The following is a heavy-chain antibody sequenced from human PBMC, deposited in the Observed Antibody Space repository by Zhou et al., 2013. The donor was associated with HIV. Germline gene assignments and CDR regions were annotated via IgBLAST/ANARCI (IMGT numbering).Heavy chain of an antibody. CDR1: GGTFSSYD. CDR2: IIPIFRRT. CDR3: AIKGTEDRGWFDP. V-gene: IGHV1-69*05. Sequence: QVQLVQSGAEVKKPGSSVKVSCKTSGGTFSSYDISWVRQVPGQGLEWMGGIIPIFRRTNYAQKFQGRVTITTDESTNTAYMDLSSLKSEDTAVYYCAIKGTEDRGWFDPWGQGTLVTVSS. J-gene: IGHJ5*02. D-gene: IGHD1-7*01.